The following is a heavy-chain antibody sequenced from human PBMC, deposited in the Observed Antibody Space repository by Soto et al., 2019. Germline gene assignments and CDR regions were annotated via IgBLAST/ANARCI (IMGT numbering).Heavy chain of an antibody. CDR2: IYYSGST. V-gene: IGHV4-59*01. D-gene: IGHD6-19*01. CDR3: ARDRSSGLYRYFDY. J-gene: IGHJ4*02. CDR1: GGSISSYY. Sequence: SETLSLTCTVSGGSISSYYWSWIRQPPGKGLEWIGYIYYSGSTNYNPSLKSRVTISVDTSKNQFSLKLSSVTAADTAVYYCARDRSSGLYRYFDYWGQGTLVTVSS.